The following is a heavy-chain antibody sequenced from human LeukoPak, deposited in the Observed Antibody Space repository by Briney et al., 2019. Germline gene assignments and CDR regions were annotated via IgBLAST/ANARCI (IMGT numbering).Heavy chain of an antibody. CDR3: ARGRIRTLNWFDP. J-gene: IGHJ5*02. CDR2: MDPNSGNT. Sequence: ASVKVSCKAAGYTFTSYDINWVRQATGQGLEWVGWMDPNSGNTGYAQKFQGRVTMTRNTSISTAYMELSSLRSEDTAVYYCARGRIRTLNWFDPWGQGTLVTVSS. CDR1: GYTFTSYD. D-gene: IGHD1-14*01. V-gene: IGHV1-8*01.